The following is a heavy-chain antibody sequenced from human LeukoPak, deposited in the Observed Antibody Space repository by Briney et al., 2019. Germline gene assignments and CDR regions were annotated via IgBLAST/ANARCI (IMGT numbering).Heavy chain of an antibody. J-gene: IGHJ4*02. CDR2: INPRSGGT. Sequence: GASVKVSCKASGYTFTGYYIHWVRQAPGQGLEWMGWINPRSGGTNYAQKFQGGVTMTRDTSITTAYMELSSLRSDDTAVYYCARDVGEYCSSTNCYASHYWGQGTLVTVSS. D-gene: IGHD2-2*01. CDR3: ARDVGEYCSSTNCYASHY. CDR1: GYTFTGYY. V-gene: IGHV1-2*02.